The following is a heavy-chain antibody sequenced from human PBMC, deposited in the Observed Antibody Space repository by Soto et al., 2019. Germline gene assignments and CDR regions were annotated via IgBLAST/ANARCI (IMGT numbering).Heavy chain of an antibody. CDR3: ARISSTSSTTY. V-gene: IGHV3-23*01. CDR2: ISGDGATT. D-gene: IGHD6-6*01. J-gene: IGHJ4*02. Sequence: GGSLRLSCAASGFTFRNYAFNWVRQAPGKGLEWVSAISGDGATTFYADSVRGWFTFSRDNSKNTLYLQMNSLRAEDTAVYYCARISSTSSTTYWGQGTLVTVSS. CDR1: GFTFRNYA.